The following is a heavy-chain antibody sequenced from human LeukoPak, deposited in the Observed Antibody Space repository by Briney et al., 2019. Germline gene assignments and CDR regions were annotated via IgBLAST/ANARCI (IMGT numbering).Heavy chain of an antibody. V-gene: IGHV1-8*02. CDR2: MNPNSGNT. D-gene: IGHD5-18*01. CDR3: ARNMWIQLWLRLYYYGMDV. CDR1: GGTFSSYA. J-gene: IGHJ6*02. Sequence: ASVKVSCKASGGTFSSYAINWVRQATGQGLEWMGWMNPNSGNTGYAQKFQGRVTMTRNTSISTAYMELSSLRSEDTAVYYCARNMWIQLWLRLYYYGMDVWGQGTTVTVSS.